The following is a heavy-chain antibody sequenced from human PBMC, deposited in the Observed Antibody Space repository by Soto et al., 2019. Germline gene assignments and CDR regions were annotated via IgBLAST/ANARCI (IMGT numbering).Heavy chain of an antibody. D-gene: IGHD6-25*01. CDR3: VAAGRYYYYYGMDV. Sequence: PGGSLRLSCAASGFTFSSYWMHWVRQAPGKGLVWVSRINSDGSSTSYADSVKGRFTISRDNAKNTLYLQMNSLRAEDTAVYYCVAAGRYYYYYGMDVWGQGTTVTVSS. CDR2: INSDGSST. J-gene: IGHJ6*02. CDR1: GFTFSSYW. V-gene: IGHV3-74*01.